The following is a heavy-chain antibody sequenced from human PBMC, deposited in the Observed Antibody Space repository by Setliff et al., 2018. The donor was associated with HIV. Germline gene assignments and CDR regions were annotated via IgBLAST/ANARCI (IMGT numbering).Heavy chain of an antibody. J-gene: IGHJ4*02. CDR1: GGFIGTYY. D-gene: IGHD4-17*01. Sequence: SETLSLTCTVSGGFIGTYYWSWIRQSPGKGLEWIGYIYYSGTTNYNPSLKSRVTISLDTSKNQLSLKLTSVTAADTAVYFCASFMTTVVTPGPGHGDYWGQGILVTVS. CDR2: IYYSGTT. CDR3: ASFMTTVVTPGPGHGDY. V-gene: IGHV4-59*08.